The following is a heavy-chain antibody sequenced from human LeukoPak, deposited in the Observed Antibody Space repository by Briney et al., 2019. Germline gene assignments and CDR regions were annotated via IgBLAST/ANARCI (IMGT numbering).Heavy chain of an antibody. V-gene: IGHV3-30*18. CDR1: GFTFAFSSYG. D-gene: IGHD5-18*01. CDR2: ISYDGSNK. Sequence: AGGSLRPSCAASGFTFAFSSYGMHWVRQAPGKGLEWVAFISYDGSNKYYADSVKGRFTISRDNSKNTLYLQMNSLRAEDTAVYYCAKERYRNGEIFDYWGQGTLVTVSS. J-gene: IGHJ4*02. CDR3: AKERYRNGEIFDY.